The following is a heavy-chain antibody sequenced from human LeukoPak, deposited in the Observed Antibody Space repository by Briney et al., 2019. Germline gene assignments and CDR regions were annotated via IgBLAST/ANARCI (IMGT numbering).Heavy chain of an antibody. V-gene: IGHV1-18*01. CDR3: ARDLDIVVVPDPMEFFEY. J-gene: IGHJ4*02. CDR1: GYTFTSYG. CDR2: ISAYNGNT. D-gene: IGHD2-2*03. Sequence: ASVKVSCKASGYTFTSYGISWVRQAPGQGLEWMGWISAYNGNTNYAQKLQGRVTMTTDTSTSTAYMELRSLRSDDTAVYYCARDLDIVVVPDPMEFFEYWGQGTLVNVLS.